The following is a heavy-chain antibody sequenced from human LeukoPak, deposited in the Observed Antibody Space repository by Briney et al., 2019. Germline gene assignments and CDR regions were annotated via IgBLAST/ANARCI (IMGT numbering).Heavy chain of an antibody. V-gene: IGHV4-4*07. J-gene: IGHJ5*02. D-gene: IGHD3-3*01. Sequence: PSETLSLTCTVSGGSISSYYWSWIRQPAGKGLEWIGRIYTSGSTNYNPSLKSRATMSVDTSKNQFSLKLSSVTAADTAVYYCARGNDFWSGYYSRGWFDPWGQGTLVTVSS. CDR1: GGSISSYY. CDR3: ARGNDFWSGYYSRGWFDP. CDR2: IYTSGST.